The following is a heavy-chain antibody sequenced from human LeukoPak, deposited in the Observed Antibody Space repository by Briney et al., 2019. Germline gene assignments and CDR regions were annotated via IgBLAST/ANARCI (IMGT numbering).Heavy chain of an antibody. CDR1: GYTFSNYD. J-gene: IGHJ4*02. Sequence: GASVKVSCKASGYTFSNYDINWVRQAPGQGLEWMGYMNPNTGNRDYGQKFQGRRTSTTDTSISTAYMELSNLISEDTAIYSCAREGLDFWGQGTLVTVSS. CDR2: MNPNTGNR. CDR3: AREGLDF. V-gene: IGHV1-8*03.